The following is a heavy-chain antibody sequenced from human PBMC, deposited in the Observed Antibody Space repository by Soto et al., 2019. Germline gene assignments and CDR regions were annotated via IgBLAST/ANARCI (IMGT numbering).Heavy chain of an antibody. V-gene: IGHV3-21*01. J-gene: IGHJ6*02. CDR1: GFTFSSYS. Sequence: PGGSLRLSCAASGFTFSSYSMNWVRQALGKGLEWVSSISSSSSYIYYADSVKGRFTISRDNAKNSLYLQMNSLRAEDTAVYYYAREGSSGWNSYYYYYYGMDVWGQGTTVTVSS. CDR3: AREGSSGWNSYYYYYYGMDV. CDR2: ISSSSSYI. D-gene: IGHD6-19*01.